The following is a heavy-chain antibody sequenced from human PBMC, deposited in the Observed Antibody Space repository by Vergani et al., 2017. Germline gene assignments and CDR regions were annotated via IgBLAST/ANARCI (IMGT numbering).Heavy chain of an antibody. J-gene: IGHJ5*02. Sequence: EVQLVQSGAEVKKPGESLKISCKGSGYSFTSYWIGWVRQMPGKGLEWMGIIYPGDSDTRYSPSFQGQVTISADKSISTAYLQWSSLKASDTAMYYCARGNYYDSSGYPYNWCDPWGQGTLVTVSS. CDR1: GYSFTSYW. CDR2: IYPGDSDT. CDR3: ARGNYYDSSGYPYNWCDP. V-gene: IGHV5-51*01. D-gene: IGHD3-22*01.